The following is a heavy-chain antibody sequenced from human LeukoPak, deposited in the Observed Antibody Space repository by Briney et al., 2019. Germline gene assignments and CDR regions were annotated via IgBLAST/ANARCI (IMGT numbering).Heavy chain of an antibody. J-gene: IGHJ4*02. D-gene: IGHD6-19*01. CDR1: GGSISGYY. V-gene: IGHV4-59*08. CDR3: ARWYSSGWAFDY. CDR2: IYYSGST. Sequence: SETLSLTCTVSGGSISGYYWSWIRQPPGKGPEWIGYIYYSGSTNYNPSLKSRVTISVDTSKNQFSLKMNSVTAADTAVYYCARWYSSGWAFDYWGQGTLVTVSS.